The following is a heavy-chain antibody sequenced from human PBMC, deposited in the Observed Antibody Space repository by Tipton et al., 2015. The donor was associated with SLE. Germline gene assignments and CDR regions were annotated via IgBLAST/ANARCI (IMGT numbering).Heavy chain of an antibody. V-gene: IGHV4-30-2*01. CDR2: IYHSGST. Sequence: TLSLTCTVSGGSISSSSYSWSWIRQPPGKGLEWIGYIYHSGSTYYNPSLKSRVTISVDRSKNQFSLKLSSVTAADTAVYYCARDPLRYFDWLFDGGNAFDIWGQGTMVTVAS. CDR3: ARDPLRYFDWLFDGGNAFDI. J-gene: IGHJ3*02. CDR1: GGSISSSSYS. D-gene: IGHD3-9*01.